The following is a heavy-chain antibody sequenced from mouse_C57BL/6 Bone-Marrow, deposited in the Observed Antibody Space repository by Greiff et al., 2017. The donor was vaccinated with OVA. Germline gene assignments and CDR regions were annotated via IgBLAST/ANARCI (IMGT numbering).Heavy chain of an antibody. V-gene: IGHV10-1*01. CDR1: GFSFNTYA. CDR2: IRSKSNNYAT. D-gene: IGHD2-1*01. CDR3: VRQGGYYAYFDY. J-gene: IGHJ2*01. Sequence: EVMLVESGGGLVQPKGSLKLSCAASGFSFNTYAMNWVRQAPGKGLEWVARIRSKSNNYATYYADSVKDRFTISRDDSESMLYLQMNNLKTEDTAMYYCVRQGGYYAYFDYWGQGTTLTVSS.